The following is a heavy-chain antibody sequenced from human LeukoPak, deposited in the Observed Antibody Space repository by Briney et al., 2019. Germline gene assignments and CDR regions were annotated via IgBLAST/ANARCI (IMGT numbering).Heavy chain of an antibody. J-gene: IGHJ4*02. D-gene: IGHD3-22*01. CDR1: GFTFSSYA. V-gene: IGHV3-23*01. Sequence: PGGSLRLSCAAPGFTFSSYAMSWVRQAPGKGLEWVSAISGSGGSTYYADSVKGRFTIPRDNSKNTLYLQMNSLRAEDTAVYYCAKDPMIVVLYYFDYWGQGTLVTVSS. CDR3: AKDPMIVVLYYFDY. CDR2: ISGSGGST.